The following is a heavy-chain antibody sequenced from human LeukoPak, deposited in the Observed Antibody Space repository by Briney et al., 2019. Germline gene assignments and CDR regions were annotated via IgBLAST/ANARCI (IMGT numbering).Heavy chain of an antibody. Sequence: SETLSLTCAVYGGSFSGYYWSWIRQPPGKGLEWIGEINHSGSTNYNPSLKSRVTISVDTSKNQFSLELSSVTAADTAVYYCAREFSSGWYRYHYFDYWGQGTLVTVSS. J-gene: IGHJ4*02. CDR1: GGSFSGYY. V-gene: IGHV4-34*01. CDR3: AREFSSGWYRYHYFDY. CDR2: INHSGST. D-gene: IGHD6-19*01.